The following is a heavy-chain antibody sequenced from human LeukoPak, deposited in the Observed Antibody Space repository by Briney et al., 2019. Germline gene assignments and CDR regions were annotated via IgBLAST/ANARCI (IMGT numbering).Heavy chain of an antibody. CDR1: GYTFTSYG. CDR2: ISAYNGNT. Sequence: ASVKVSCKASGYTFTSYGISWVRQAPGQGPEWMGWISAYNGNTNYAQKLQGRVTMTTDTSTSTAYMELRSLRSDDTAVYYCARGGYCSGGSCYGYFDYWGQGTLVTVSS. CDR3: ARGGYCSGGSCYGYFDY. J-gene: IGHJ4*02. V-gene: IGHV1-18*01. D-gene: IGHD2-15*01.